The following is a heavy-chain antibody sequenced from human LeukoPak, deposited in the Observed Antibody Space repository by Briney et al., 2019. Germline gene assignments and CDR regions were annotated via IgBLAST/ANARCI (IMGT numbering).Heavy chain of an antibody. D-gene: IGHD3-22*01. CDR3: ARGDYYDSSGRWYYGMDV. CDR1: GGSISSSSYY. CDR2: IYYSGST. J-gene: IGHJ6*02. Sequence: SETLSLTCTVSGGSISSSSYYWGWIRQPPGKGLEWIGYIYYSGSTYYNPPLKSRVTISVDTSKNQFSLKLSSVTAADTAVYYCARGDYYDSSGRWYYGMDVWGQGTTVTVSS. V-gene: IGHV4-31*03.